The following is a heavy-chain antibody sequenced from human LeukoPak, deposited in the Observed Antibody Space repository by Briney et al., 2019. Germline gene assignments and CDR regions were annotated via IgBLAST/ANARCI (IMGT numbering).Heavy chain of an antibody. D-gene: IGHD3-10*01. V-gene: IGHV3-21*01. CDR1: GFTFSSYS. J-gene: IGHJ6*03. CDR3: VREKEKRIWFGEFYYYYYMDV. Sequence: PGGTLRLSCAASGFTFSSYSMNWVRQAPGKGLEWVSSISSSSSYIYYADSVKGRFTISRDNAKNSLYLQMNSLRAEDTAVYYCVREKEKRIWFGEFYYYYYMDVWGKGTTVTVSS. CDR2: ISSSSSYI.